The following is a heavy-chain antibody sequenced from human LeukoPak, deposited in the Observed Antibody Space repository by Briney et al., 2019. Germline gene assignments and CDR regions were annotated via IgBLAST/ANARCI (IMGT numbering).Heavy chain of an antibody. Sequence: PSETLSLTCTGSGGSISSYYWSWIRQPPGKGLEWIGYIYFGGSTNSNPSLKSRVTISVDTSKNQFSLKLSSVTAADTAVYYCARHYYYVSSGLFHYWGQGTLVTVSS. J-gene: IGHJ4*02. D-gene: IGHD3-22*01. CDR3: ARHYYYVSSGLFHY. V-gene: IGHV4-59*01. CDR2: IYFGGST. CDR1: GGSISSYY.